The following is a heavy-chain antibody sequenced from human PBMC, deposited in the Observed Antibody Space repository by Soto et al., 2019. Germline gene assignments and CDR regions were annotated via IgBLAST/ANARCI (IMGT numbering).Heavy chain of an antibody. D-gene: IGHD3-10*01. Sequence: EVQLVESGGGLVQPGGSLRLSCAASGFTLSGRSMQWVRQAPGKGLVWVSGIDNAGTDSTYADSVKGRFTSSRDNAKNMLYLQMNSLGFEDTAVYYCARGWFGPDVWGKGTTVTVSS. J-gene: IGHJ6*04. CDR2: IDNAGTDS. V-gene: IGHV3-74*01. CDR1: GFTLSGRS. CDR3: ARGWFGPDV.